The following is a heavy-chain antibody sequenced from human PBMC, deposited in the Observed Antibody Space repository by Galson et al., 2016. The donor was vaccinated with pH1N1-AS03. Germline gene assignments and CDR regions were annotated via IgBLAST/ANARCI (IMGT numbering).Heavy chain of an antibody. CDR2: LDGGGDGT. D-gene: IGHD3-10*01. CDR3: AKDVFGWAFDF. J-gene: IGHJ3*01. Sequence: SLRLSCAASGFSVRANAMSWVRQAPGKGLEWVASLDGGGDGTHYAGAVRGRFTISRDTSENTVYLQMNSLRAEDTALYYCAKDVFGWAFDFWGQGTMVTVSS. V-gene: IGHV3-23*01. CDR1: GFSVRANA.